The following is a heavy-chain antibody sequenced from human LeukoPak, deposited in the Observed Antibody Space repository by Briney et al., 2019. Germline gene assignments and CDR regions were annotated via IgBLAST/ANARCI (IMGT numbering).Heavy chain of an antibody. CDR1: GGSISSSSYY. CDR3: ARATSQWELRGVFFDY. V-gene: IGHV4-39*07. CDR2: IYYSGST. Sequence: SETLSLTCTVSGGSISSSSYYWGWIRQPPGKGLEWIGSIYYSGSTYYNPSLKSRVTISVDTSKNQFSLKLSSVTAADTAVYYCARATSQWELRGVFFDYWGQGTLVTVSS. J-gene: IGHJ4*02. D-gene: IGHD1-26*01.